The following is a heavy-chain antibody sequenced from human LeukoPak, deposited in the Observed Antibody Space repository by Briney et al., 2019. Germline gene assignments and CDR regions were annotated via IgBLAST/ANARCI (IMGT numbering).Heavy chain of an antibody. V-gene: IGHV3-30*18. D-gene: IGHD5-18*01. CDR1: GFTFCSYG. Sequence: GGSLRLSCAASGFTFCSYGMHWVRQAPGKGLEWVAVISYDGSNKYYADSVKGRFTISRDNSKNTLYLQMNSLRAEDTAVYYCAKDFGITPTWIQLWPGYGMDVWGQGTTVTVSS. CDR3: AKDFGITPTWIQLWPGYGMDV. J-gene: IGHJ6*02. CDR2: ISYDGSNK.